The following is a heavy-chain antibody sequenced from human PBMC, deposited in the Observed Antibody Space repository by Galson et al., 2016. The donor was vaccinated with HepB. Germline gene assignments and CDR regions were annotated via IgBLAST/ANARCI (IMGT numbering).Heavy chain of an antibody. CDR3: ARARASFGVATAYNWFDP. J-gene: IGHJ5*02. CDR1: GFTFSSYT. Sequence: SLRLSCAASGFTFSSYTFHWVRQAPGKGLEWAAVISYDGINKYYGDSVKGRFTVSRDNSKSTLDLQMNSLRVEDTAVYYCARARASFGVATAYNWFDPWGQGALVTVSS. D-gene: IGHD3-3*01. V-gene: IGHV3-30*04. CDR2: ISYDGINK.